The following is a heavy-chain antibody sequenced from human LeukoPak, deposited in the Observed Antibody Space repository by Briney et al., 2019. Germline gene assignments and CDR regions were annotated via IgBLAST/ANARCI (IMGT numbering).Heavy chain of an antibody. CDR3: AKDLRGYDMDFDY. J-gene: IGHJ4*02. CDR1: GFTFSNFA. CDR2: ISGSGIST. V-gene: IGHV3-23*01. Sequence: GGSLRLSCAASGFTFSNFAMSWVRQAPGKGLEWVSSISGSGISTYYAHSLKGRFTISRDNFKNTLFLQLNSLRAEDTAVYYCAKDLRGYDMDFDYWGQGTLVTVSS. D-gene: IGHD5-12*01.